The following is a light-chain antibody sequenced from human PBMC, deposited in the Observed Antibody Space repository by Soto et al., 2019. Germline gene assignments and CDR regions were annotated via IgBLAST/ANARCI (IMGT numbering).Light chain of an antibody. CDR2: EVN. J-gene: IGLJ1*01. Sequence: QSALTQPASVSGSPGQSITISCGGTSSDVGAYIYVSWYQQFPGKAPKLIIYEVNNRPSGVSDRFSGSKSDTTASLTISGLQAEDEADYYCSSYAGSYGYVFGTGTKVTVL. CDR3: SSYAGSYGYV. CDR1: SSDVGAYIY. V-gene: IGLV2-14*03.